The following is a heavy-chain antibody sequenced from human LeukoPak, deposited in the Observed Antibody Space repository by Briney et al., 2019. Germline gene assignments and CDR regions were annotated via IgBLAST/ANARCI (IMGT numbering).Heavy chain of an antibody. Sequence: SETLSLTCAVYGGSFRGYYCSWHRQPPGKGLEWIGEISHSGSTKYNPSLKSRVTISVDTSKNQVSLKLSSVTAADTAVYYCSRGRFTGGGFGELHNWGHGTLVTVSS. CDR3: SRGRFTGGGFGELHN. CDR1: GGSFRGYY. J-gene: IGHJ4*01. D-gene: IGHD3-10*01. CDR2: ISHSGST. V-gene: IGHV4-34*01.